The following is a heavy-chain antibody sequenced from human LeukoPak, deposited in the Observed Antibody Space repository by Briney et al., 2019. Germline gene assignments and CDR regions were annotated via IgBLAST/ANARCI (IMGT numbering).Heavy chain of an antibody. CDR2: IDSGGNT. D-gene: IGHD2-21*02. CDR3: ARGTVTAPDY. J-gene: IGHJ4*02. V-gene: IGHV3-53*01. Sequence: PGSSLRLSCAAAGFSVSNTDMSVVRQAPGKVLGLGSIIDSGGNTYYADSVKGRFTISRDNSKNTLYLQMNRLRPEDTAVYYCARGTVTAPDYWGQGTLVTVSS. CDR1: GFSVSNTD.